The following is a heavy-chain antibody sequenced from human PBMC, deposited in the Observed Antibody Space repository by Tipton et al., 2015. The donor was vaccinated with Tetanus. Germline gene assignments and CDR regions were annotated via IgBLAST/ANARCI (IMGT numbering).Heavy chain of an antibody. J-gene: IGHJ6*02. CDR1: GASLRSGDYN. Sequence: TLSLTCSVSGASLRSGDYNWSWIRQPPGKGLEWLAYISDSGLSNSNYFLKSRITISRDTSRNQFSLKLTSVTAADTAMYYCVTVNFPNYYHYGMDVWGQGTTVTVSS. CDR3: VTVNFPNYYHYGMDV. D-gene: IGHD1-1*01. V-gene: IGHV4-61*08. CDR2: ISDSGLS.